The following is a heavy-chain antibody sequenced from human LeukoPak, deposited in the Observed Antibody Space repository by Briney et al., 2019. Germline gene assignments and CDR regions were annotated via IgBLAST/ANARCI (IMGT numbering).Heavy chain of an antibody. CDR3: AKCMERGTSCPDY. CDR2: IRYDGSNK. Sequence: GGSLRLSCAASGFTFSSYGMHWVRQAPGKGLEWVAFIRYDGSNKYYADSVKGRFTISRDNSKNTLYLQMNSLRAEDTAVCYCAKCMERGTSCPDYWGQGTLVTVSS. CDR1: GFTFSSYG. V-gene: IGHV3-30*02. J-gene: IGHJ4*02. D-gene: IGHD2-2*01.